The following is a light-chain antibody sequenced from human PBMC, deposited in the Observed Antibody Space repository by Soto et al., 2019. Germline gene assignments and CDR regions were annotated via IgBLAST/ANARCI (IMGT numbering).Light chain of an antibody. CDR1: QSLLHSNGYNY. CDR2: LGS. Sequence: DIVMNHSPLSLHVTPGEPASISCRSSQSLLHSNGYNYWEWYLQKPGQSPQIAIYLGSNRASGVPDRFRGSGSGTDFTMKISRGEAVDVGVYYCLQALQTQTFGQGTKVEI. CDR3: LQALQTQT. V-gene: IGKV2-28*01. J-gene: IGKJ1*01.